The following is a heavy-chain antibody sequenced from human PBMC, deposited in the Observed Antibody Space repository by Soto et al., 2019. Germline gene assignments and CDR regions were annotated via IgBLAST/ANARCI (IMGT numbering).Heavy chain of an antibody. CDR3: ARDMGFTRDAFDI. CDR1: GGSISSGDYY. CDR2: IYYSGST. Sequence: PSETLSLTCTVSGGSISSGDYYWSWIRQPPGKGLEWIGYIYYSGSTYYNPSLKSRVTISVDTSKNQFSLKLSSVTAADTAVYYCARDMGFTRDAFDIWGQGTMVTV. D-gene: IGHD3-3*01. V-gene: IGHV4-30-4*01. J-gene: IGHJ3*02.